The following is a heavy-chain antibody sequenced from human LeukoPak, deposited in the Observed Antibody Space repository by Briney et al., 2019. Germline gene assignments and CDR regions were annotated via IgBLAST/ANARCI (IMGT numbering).Heavy chain of an antibody. D-gene: IGHD4-23*01. J-gene: IGHJ4*02. Sequence: GGSLRLSCAASGFTFSSYGMHWVRQAPGKGLEWVAVIWYDGSNKYYADSVKGRFTISRDNSKNTLYLQMNSLRAEDTAVYYCAKPILVTVVTPGVDYWGQGTLVTVSS. CDR3: AKPILVTVVTPGVDY. CDR2: IWYDGSNK. CDR1: GFTFSSYG. V-gene: IGHV3-30*02.